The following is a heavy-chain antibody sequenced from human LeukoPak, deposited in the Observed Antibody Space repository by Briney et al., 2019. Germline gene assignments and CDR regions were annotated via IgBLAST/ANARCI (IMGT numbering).Heavy chain of an antibody. CDR3: ARGPGGRVLDLGDY. J-gene: IGHJ4*02. V-gene: IGHV3-23*01. Sequence: AGGSLRLSCAASGFTFSSYAMSWVRQAPGRGPEWVSVISGSGGSRYYADSVKGRFTISRDNSKNTLYLQMNSLRAEDTAVYYCARGPGGRVLDLGDYWGQGTLVTVSS. CDR1: GFTFSSYA. CDR2: ISGSGGSR. D-gene: IGHD5-12*01.